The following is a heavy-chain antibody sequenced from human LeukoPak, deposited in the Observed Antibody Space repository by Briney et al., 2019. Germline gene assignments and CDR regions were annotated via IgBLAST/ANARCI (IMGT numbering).Heavy chain of an antibody. CDR2: IKQDGSGK. D-gene: IGHD3-3*01. CDR1: GFTFSSYW. Sequence: GGSLRLSCAASGFTFSSYWMSWVRQAPGKGLEWVANIKQDGSGKYYVDSVKGRFTISRDNAKNSLYLQMNSLRAEDTAVYYCARDRRDYDFWSGYYQNDYWGQGTLVTVSS. V-gene: IGHV3-7*01. J-gene: IGHJ4*02. CDR3: ARDRRDYDFWSGYYQNDY.